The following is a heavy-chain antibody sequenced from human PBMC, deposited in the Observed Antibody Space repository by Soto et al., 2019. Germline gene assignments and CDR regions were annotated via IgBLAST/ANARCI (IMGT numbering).Heavy chain of an antibody. D-gene: IGHD6-19*01. Sequence: EVQLVEAGGGLVQPGRSLRLSCAASGFSFDDFGMHWVRQAPGKGLEWVSGISWNSLNIGYADSVKGRFTISRDNAKNSLFLQMNSLRVEDTAFYYCAKGYGYSTGWHRYYFDFWGQGILVTVSS. J-gene: IGHJ4*02. CDR2: ISWNSLNI. CDR1: GFSFDDFG. V-gene: IGHV3-9*01. CDR3: AKGYGYSTGWHRYYFDF.